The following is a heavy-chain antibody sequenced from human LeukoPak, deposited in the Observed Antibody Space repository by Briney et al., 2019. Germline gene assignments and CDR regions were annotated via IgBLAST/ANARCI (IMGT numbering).Heavy chain of an antibody. J-gene: IGHJ4*02. V-gene: IGHV3-9*01. CDR3: AKDFRLLGVVAAHGGFDY. Sequence: GRSLRLSCAVSGFTFDDYAMHWVRQAPGKGLEWVSGISWNSGSIGYADSVKGRFTISRDSAKNSLYLQMNSLRAEDTALYYCAKDFRLLGVVAAHGGFDYWGQGTLVTVSS. CDR1: GFTFDDYA. D-gene: IGHD2-15*01. CDR2: ISWNSGSI.